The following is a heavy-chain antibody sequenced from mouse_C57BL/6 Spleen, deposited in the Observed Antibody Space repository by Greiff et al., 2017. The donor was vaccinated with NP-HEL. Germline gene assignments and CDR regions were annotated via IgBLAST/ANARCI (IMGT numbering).Heavy chain of an antibody. V-gene: IGHV10-3*01. J-gene: IGHJ3*01. CDR1: GFTFNTYA. CDR2: IRSKSSNYAT. CDR3: VRGDSSGYWFAY. Sequence: EVQGVESGGGLVQPKGSLKLSCAASGFTFNTYAMHWVRQAPGKGLEWVARIRSKSSNYATYYADSVKDRFTISRDDSQSMLYLQMNNLKTEDTAMYYCVRGDSSGYWFAYWGQGTLVTVSA. D-gene: IGHD3-2*02.